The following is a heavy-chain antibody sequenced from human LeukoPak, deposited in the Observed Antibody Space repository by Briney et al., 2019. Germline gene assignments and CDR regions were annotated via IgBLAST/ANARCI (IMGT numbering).Heavy chain of an antibody. J-gene: IGHJ1*01. V-gene: IGHV4-39*07. Sequence: PSETLSLTCTVFGDSISSSDYYWGWIRQPPGKEPEWIGSIYNTGNTYYNPSLKSRVTISLDTSDNQFSLKVPSVTAADTAVYYCARGGGLRITMVLFQHWGHGTLVAVSS. CDR1: GDSISSSDYY. CDR2: IYNTGNT. CDR3: ARGGGLRITMVLFQH. D-gene: IGHD3-10*01.